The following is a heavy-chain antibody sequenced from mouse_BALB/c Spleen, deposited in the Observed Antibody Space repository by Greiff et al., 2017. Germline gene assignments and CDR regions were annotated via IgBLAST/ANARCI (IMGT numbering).Heavy chain of an antibody. CDR2: ISYSGST. D-gene: IGHD2-1*01. CDR1: GYSITSDYA. CDR3: ARSLYGNYGAY. V-gene: IGHV3-2*02. Sequence: VQLKESGPGLVKPSQSLSLTCTVTGYSITSDYAWNWIRQFPGNKLEWMGYISYSGSTSYNPSLKSRISITRDTSKNQFFLQLNSVTTEDTATYYCARSLYGNYGAYWGQGTLVTVSA. J-gene: IGHJ3*01.